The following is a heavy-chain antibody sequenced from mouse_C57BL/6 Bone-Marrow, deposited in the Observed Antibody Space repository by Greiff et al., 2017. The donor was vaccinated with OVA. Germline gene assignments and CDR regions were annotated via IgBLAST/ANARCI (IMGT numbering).Heavy chain of an antibody. CDR3: ARDRERGRGYFDY. J-gene: IGHJ2*01. CDR1: GFTFSDYY. CDR2: INYDGSST. V-gene: IGHV5-16*01. D-gene: IGHD4-1*01. Sequence: EVKLMESGGGLVQPGSSMKLSCTASGFTFSDYYMAWVRQAPEKGLEWVAYINYDGSSTYYLDSLKSRFILTRDNAKNILYLQMSSLKSEDTATYYCARDRERGRGYFDYWGQGTPLTVSS.